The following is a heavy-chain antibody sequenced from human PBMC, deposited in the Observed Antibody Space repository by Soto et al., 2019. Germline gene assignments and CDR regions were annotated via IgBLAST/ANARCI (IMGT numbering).Heavy chain of an antibody. CDR1: GGSFSGYY. J-gene: IGHJ6*02. Sequence: KASETLSLTCAVYGGSFSGYYWSWIRQPPGKGLEWIGEINHSGSTNYNPSLKSRVTISVDTSKNQFSLKLSSVTAADTAVYYCASLGYSYGYRLSYYYGMDVWGQGTTVTVSS. V-gene: IGHV4-34*01. CDR2: INHSGST. D-gene: IGHD5-18*01. CDR3: ASLGYSYGYRLSYYYGMDV.